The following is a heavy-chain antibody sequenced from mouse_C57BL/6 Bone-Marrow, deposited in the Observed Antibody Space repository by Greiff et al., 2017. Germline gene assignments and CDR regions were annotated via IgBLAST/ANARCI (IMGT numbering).Heavy chain of an antibody. Sequence: QVQLQQPGAELVKPGASVKLSCKASGYTFTSYWMHWVKQRPGQGLEWIGMIHPNSGSTNYNEKFKSKATLTVDKSSSTAYMQLSSLTSEESAVYYCARWDTTVVADYWGQGTTLTVSS. CDR1: GYTFTSYW. CDR3: ARWDTTVVADY. V-gene: IGHV1-64*01. CDR2: IHPNSGST. J-gene: IGHJ2*01. D-gene: IGHD1-1*01.